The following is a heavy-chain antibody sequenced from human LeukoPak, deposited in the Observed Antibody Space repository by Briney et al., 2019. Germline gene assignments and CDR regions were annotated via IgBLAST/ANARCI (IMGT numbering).Heavy chain of an antibody. CDR3: ARATRLHCTACPKAADSSSWYDY. J-gene: IGHJ4*02. Sequence: REASVKVSCKASGYTFTSYAMHWVRHAPGQSLEWMGWINTGDGNTKYTQAFQGRVTITRDTSASTAYMELSSLRSEDMAVYYCARATRLHCTACPKAADSSSWYDYWGQGTLVTVSS. CDR2: INTGDGNT. D-gene: IGHD6-13*01. CDR1: GYTFTSYA. V-gene: IGHV1-3*03.